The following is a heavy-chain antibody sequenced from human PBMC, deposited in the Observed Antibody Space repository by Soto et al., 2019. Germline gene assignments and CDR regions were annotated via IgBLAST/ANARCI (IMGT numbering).Heavy chain of an antibody. D-gene: IGHD2-15*01. V-gene: IGHV4-39*01. CDR2: IDYNGVT. J-gene: IGHJ4*02. CDR1: GGSIYRSGYY. Sequence: SETLSLTCTVSGGSIYRSGYYWGWIRQPPGRGLEWIGSIDYNGVTYSNPSLKSRVTISRDTSKNQFSLKLTSVTAADTALYYCGKVLVGATGHTDSDSWGPGTMVTVYS. CDR3: GKVLVGATGHTDSDS.